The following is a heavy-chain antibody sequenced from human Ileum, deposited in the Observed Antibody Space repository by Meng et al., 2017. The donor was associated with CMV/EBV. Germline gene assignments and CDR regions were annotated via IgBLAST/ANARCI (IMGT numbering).Heavy chain of an antibody. Sequence: GESLKISCAASGFTFSDYYMSWIRQAPGKGLEWVSYISSSGSTIYYADSVKGRFTISRDNAKKSLYLQMNSLRVEDTAVYYCARDRSRGGMDVWGQGTTVTVSS. CDR1: GFTFSDYY. CDR3: ARDRSRGGMDV. CDR2: ISSSGSTI. D-gene: IGHD3-10*01. V-gene: IGHV3-11*04. J-gene: IGHJ6*02.